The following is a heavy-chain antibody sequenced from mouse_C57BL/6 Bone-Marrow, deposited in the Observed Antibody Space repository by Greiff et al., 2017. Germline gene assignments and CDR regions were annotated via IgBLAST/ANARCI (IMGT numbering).Heavy chain of an antibody. V-gene: IGHV3-6*01. J-gene: IGHJ4*01. CDR3: ARDQTFDAMDY. CDR2: ISYDGSN. CDR1: GYSITSGYY. Sequence: ESGPGLVKPSQSLSLTCSVTGYSITSGYYWNWIRQFPGNKLEWMGYISYDGSNNYNPSLKNRISITLDTSKNQFFLKLNSMTTDDTATYYCARDQTFDAMDYWGQGTSVTVSS.